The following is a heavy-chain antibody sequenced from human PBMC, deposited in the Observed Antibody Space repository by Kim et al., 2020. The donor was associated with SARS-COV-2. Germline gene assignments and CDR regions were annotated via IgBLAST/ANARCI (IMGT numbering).Heavy chain of an antibody. D-gene: IGHD6-19*01. Sequence: ASVKVSCKASGYTFTSYAMHWVRQAPGQRLEWMGWINAGNGNTKYSQKFQGRVTITRDTSASTAYMELSSLRSEDTAVYYCASWESSGWYLYYYGMDVWGQGTTVTVSS. CDR1: GYTFTSYA. V-gene: IGHV1-3*01. CDR3: ASWESSGWYLYYYGMDV. J-gene: IGHJ6*02. CDR2: INAGNGNT.